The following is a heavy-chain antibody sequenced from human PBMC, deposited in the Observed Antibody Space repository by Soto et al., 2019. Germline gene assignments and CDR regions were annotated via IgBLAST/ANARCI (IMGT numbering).Heavy chain of an antibody. Sequence: EVQLVESGGGLVQPGGSLRLSCAASGFTFSSYSMNWVRQAPGKGLEWVSYISSSSSTIYYADSVKGRFTISRDNAKNSLYLQMNSLRDEDTAVYYCARDRSSSTSWYYYYGMDVWGQGTTVTVSS. V-gene: IGHV3-48*02. CDR3: ARDRSSSTSWYYYYGMDV. CDR1: GFTFSSYS. CDR2: ISSSSSTI. D-gene: IGHD2-2*01. J-gene: IGHJ6*02.